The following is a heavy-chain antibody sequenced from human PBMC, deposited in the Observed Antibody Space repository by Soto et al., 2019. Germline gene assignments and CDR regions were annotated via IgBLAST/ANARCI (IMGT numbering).Heavy chain of an antibody. CDR2: IQSGGRT. CDR1: GFTVSSNY. V-gene: IGHV3-66*01. J-gene: IGHJ6*03. CDR3: GRDEVHCSGVRCYGVPMDV. D-gene: IGHD2-15*01. Sequence: EVQLVESGGGLVQPGGSLRLSCAASGFTVSSNYMTWVRQAPGKGLEWVSLIQSGGRTYYAGSVKGRFTISRDNSKNTLFRQMTSWRVEDTAGYYCGRDEVHCSGVRCYGVPMDVW.